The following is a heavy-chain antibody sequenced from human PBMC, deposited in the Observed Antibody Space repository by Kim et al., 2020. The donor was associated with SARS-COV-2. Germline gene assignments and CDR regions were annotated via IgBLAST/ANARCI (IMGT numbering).Heavy chain of an antibody. Sequence: ASVKVSCKASGYTFTSYAMNWVRQAPGQGLEWMGWINTNTGNPTYAQGFTGRFVFSLDTSVSTAYLQISSLKAEDTAVYYCARGRPLKSIVVPAAILGYYYYYGMDVWGQGTTVTVSS. D-gene: IGHD2-2*01. CDR1: GYTFTSYA. V-gene: IGHV7-4-1*02. J-gene: IGHJ6*02. CDR2: INTNTGNP. CDR3: ARGRPLKSIVVPAAILGYYYYYGMDV.